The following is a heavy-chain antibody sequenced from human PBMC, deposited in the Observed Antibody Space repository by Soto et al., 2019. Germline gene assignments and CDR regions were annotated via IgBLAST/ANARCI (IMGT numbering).Heavy chain of an antibody. J-gene: IGHJ3*02. CDR1: GFTFDDYA. D-gene: IGHD4-17*01. CDR2: ISWNSGSI. Sequence: EVQLVESGGGLVQPGRSLRLSCAASGFTFDDYAMHWVRQAPGKGLEWVSGISWNSGSIGYADSVKGRFTISSDNAKNSLYLQMNSLRAEDTALYYCAKGLYGDYVLDAFDIWGQGTMVTVSS. V-gene: IGHV3-9*01. CDR3: AKGLYGDYVLDAFDI.